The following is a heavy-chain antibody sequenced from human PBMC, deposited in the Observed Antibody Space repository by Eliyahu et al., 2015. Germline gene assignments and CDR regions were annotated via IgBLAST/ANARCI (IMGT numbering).Heavy chain of an antibody. V-gene: IGHV4-39*01. J-gene: IGHJ3*02. CDR1: SGSISSSSYY. CDR3: ARRGICSRVTLCDAFDI. Sequence: QLQLQESGPGLVKPSETLSLTCTVSSGSISSSSYYWGWVRQPPGKGLEWVGSIYYSGSTYYNPSLKSRVSISVDTSKNQFSLKLTSVTAADTAVYYCARRGICSRVTLCDAFDIWGHGTMVIVSS. CDR2: IYYSGST. D-gene: IGHD2-15*01.